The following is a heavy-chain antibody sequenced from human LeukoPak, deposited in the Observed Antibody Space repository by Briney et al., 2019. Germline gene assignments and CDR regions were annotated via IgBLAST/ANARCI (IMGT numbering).Heavy chain of an antibody. Sequence: PSETLSLTCTVSGGSISSGGYYWSWIRQHPGKGLEWIGYIYYSGSTYYNPSLKSRVTISVDTSKNQFSLKLSSVTAADMAVYYCARAHDYGDSDFDYWGQGTLVTVSS. D-gene: IGHD4-17*01. CDR1: GGSISSGGYY. CDR2: IYYSGST. CDR3: ARAHDYGDSDFDY. J-gene: IGHJ4*02. V-gene: IGHV4-31*03.